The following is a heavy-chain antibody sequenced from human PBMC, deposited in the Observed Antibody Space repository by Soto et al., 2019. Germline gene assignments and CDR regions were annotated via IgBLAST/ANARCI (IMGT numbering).Heavy chain of an antibody. Sequence: QVQLVESGGGVVQPGRSLRLSCAASGFTFSSYGMHWVRQAPGKGLEWVAVISYDGSNKYYADSVKGRFTISRDNSKNTLYLQMNSLRAEDTAVYYCAKDRSTMVRGVIGYWGQGTLVTVSS. D-gene: IGHD3-10*01. J-gene: IGHJ4*02. CDR3: AKDRSTMVRGVIGY. V-gene: IGHV3-30*18. CDR1: GFTFSSYG. CDR2: ISYDGSNK.